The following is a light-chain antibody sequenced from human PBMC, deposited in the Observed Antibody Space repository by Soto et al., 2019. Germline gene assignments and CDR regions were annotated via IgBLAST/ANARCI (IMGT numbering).Light chain of an antibody. J-gene: IGKJ1*01. V-gene: IGKV3-15*01. CDR2: GAS. Sequence: EVLVTQSPATLSVSPGEGVTLSCRASQSASTDLAWYQQKPGQALRLLIYGASIRAIGVPDRFSGSGSGTDFTFTISSLQSEDSAIYYCQQYFRWPPWTFGQGTKVDIK. CDR3: QQYFRWPPWT. CDR1: QSASTD.